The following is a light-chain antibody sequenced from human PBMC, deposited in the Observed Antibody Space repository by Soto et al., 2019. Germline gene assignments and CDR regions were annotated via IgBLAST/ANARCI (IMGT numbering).Light chain of an antibody. Sequence: QSVLAQPTSVSGSPGQSIAISCTGTSSDVGGYNYVFWHQQHPGKAPKVLCSVVSNRPPGVSKRFCGSKSGKTASLPISGPRAEDEADYYCSSCRSGGTVVFGSGTKLTVL. J-gene: IGLJ1*01. CDR1: SSDVGGYNY. V-gene: IGLV2-14*01. CDR3: SSCRSGGTVV. CDR2: VVS.